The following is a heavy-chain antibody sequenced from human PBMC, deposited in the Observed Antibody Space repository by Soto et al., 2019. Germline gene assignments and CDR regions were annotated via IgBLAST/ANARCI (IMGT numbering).Heavy chain of an antibody. V-gene: IGHV4-34*01. CDR1: GGSFSGYY. J-gene: IGHJ6*02. CDR2: INHSGST. Sequence: AETLSLTCAVYGGSFSGYYWSWIRQPPGKGLELIGEINHSGSTNYNPSLKSRVTRSVDTSKNQFSLKLSSVTAADTPVYYCARGDILTGYYIAYYYYGMDVWGQGTTVT. D-gene: IGHD3-9*01. CDR3: ARGDILTGYYIAYYYYGMDV.